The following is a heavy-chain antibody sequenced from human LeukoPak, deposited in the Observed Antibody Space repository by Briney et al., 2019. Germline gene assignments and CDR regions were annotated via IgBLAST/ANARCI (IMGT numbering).Heavy chain of an antibody. Sequence: GESLKISCKASGYTFTSYWIGCVRHMPRKGLEWMGIIYPGDSDTRYNPSFQGQVTISADKSISTAYLQWSSLKASDTAMYYCARHTGGYGGNSGDAFDIWGQGTMVTVSS. CDR1: GYTFTSYW. CDR3: ARHTGGYGGNSGDAFDI. CDR2: IYPGDSDT. V-gene: IGHV5-51*01. J-gene: IGHJ3*02. D-gene: IGHD4-23*01.